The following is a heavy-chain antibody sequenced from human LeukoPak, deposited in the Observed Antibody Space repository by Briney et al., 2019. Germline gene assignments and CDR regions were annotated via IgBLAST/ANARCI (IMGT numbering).Heavy chain of an antibody. V-gene: IGHV3-20*04. CDR2: ISWNGGNI. D-gene: IGHD1-26*01. Sequence: SGGSLRLSCVASGFSFDDYGMFWVRQTPGKGLEWVSGISWNGGNIGYADSVKGRFTISRDNAKKSLYLQMNSLRAEDTAVYYCARDLIVGATIFDYWGQGTLVTVSS. CDR1: GFSFDDYG. J-gene: IGHJ4*02. CDR3: ARDLIVGATIFDY.